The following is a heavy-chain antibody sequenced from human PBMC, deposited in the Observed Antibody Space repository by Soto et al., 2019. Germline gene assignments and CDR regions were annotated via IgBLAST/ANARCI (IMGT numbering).Heavy chain of an antibody. V-gene: IGHV2-5*02. Sequence: QITLKESGPTLVKPTQTLTLTCTFSGFSLSTSGVGVGWIRQPPGKALEWLALTYWDDDKRYSPSLKSRLTIPKDIATNQVVLTMTNMAAVDTATYFCAHRQGTVYFDYWGQGTLVTVSS. CDR1: GFSLSTSGVG. CDR2: TYWDDDK. D-gene: IGHD4-17*01. CDR3: AHRQGTVYFDY. J-gene: IGHJ4*02.